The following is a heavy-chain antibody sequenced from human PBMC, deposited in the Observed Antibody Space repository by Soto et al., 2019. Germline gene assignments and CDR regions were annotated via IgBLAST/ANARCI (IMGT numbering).Heavy chain of an antibody. Sequence: HPGGSLRLSCTASGFTFGDYAMSWFRQAPGKGLEWVGFIRSKAYGGTTEYAASVKGRFTISRDDSKSIAYLQMNSLKTEDTAVYYCTRILDHHYYYYIDVRGKGTTVTGSS. D-gene: IGHD3-3*01. CDR1: GFTFGDYA. V-gene: IGHV3-49*03. J-gene: IGHJ6*03. CDR3: TRILDHHYYYYIDV. CDR2: IRSKAYGGTT.